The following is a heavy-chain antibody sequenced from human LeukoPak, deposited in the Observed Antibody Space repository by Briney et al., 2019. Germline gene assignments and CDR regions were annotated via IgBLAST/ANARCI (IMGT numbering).Heavy chain of an antibody. Sequence: GGSLRLSCAASGFTFSNYNMNWVRQAPGKGLEWVSFISSSSSYIYYADSVKGRFTISRDNAKNSLYLQMNSLRAEDTAVYYCAKDPDSYYDSSGYQDYWGQGTLVTVSS. CDR2: ISSSSSYI. CDR1: GFTFSNYN. CDR3: AKDPDSYYDSSGYQDY. D-gene: IGHD3-22*01. J-gene: IGHJ4*02. V-gene: IGHV3-21*04.